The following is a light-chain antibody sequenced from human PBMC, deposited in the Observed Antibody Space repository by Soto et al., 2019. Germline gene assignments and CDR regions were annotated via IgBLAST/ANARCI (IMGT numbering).Light chain of an antibody. CDR1: QSVSTN. V-gene: IGKV3-15*01. CDR3: QPYNEWPLT. CDR2: GAS. Sequence: ETVMTQSPATLSVSPGERATLSCVASQSVSTNLAWYQQKPGQVPRLLTYGASTRASDIQARFSGSWSGTEFAHTISSLHSDDVAVYSCQPYNEWPLTFGGGTKVAIE. J-gene: IGKJ4*01.